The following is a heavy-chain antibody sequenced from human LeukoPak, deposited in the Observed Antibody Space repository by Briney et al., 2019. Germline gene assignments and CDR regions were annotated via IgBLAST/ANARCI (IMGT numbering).Heavy chain of an antibody. J-gene: IGHJ6*03. CDR1: GDAIDRYY. CDR3: ARNTDGYSGIDYNYYYYMDV. V-gene: IGHV4-59*01. D-gene: IGHD5-12*01. CDR2: MSYNGFT. Sequence: SETLSPTCIVSGDAIDRYYWSWIRQPPGKGLEWIGYMSYNGFTNYNPSLKSRVTISDDTSMTQFYLRLSSVTAADTAVYYCARNTDGYSGIDYNYYYYMDVWGKGTTVTVSS.